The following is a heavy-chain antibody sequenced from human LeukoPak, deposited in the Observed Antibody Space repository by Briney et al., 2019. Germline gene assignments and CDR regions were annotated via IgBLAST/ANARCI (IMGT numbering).Heavy chain of an antibody. J-gene: IGHJ6*02. CDR3: ARMGTGSWTRVGYGMDV. D-gene: IGHD6-13*01. Sequence: PGRSLRLSCAASGFTFSSYGMHWVRQAPGKGLEWVAVISYDGSNKYYADSVKSRFTISRDNSKNTLYLQMNSLRAEDTAVYYCARMGTGSWTRVGYGMDVWGQGTTVTVSS. CDR2: ISYDGSNK. CDR1: GFTFSSYG. V-gene: IGHV3-30*03.